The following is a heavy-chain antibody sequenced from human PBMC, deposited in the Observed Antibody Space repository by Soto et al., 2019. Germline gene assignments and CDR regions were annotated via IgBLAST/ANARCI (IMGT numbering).Heavy chain of an antibody. V-gene: IGHV1-18*01. Sequence: QVQLVQSGAEVRKPGASVKVSCKTSGYTFSRSGISWVRQAPGQGLEWMGWISTYNGDANYAQKLQGRVTMTTDISTSTAFMELGSLTSDDTAVYYCARSGSVPYYYYGLDVWGQGTTVTVSS. D-gene: IGHD1-26*01. CDR1: GYTFSRSG. CDR3: ARSGSVPYYYYGLDV. J-gene: IGHJ6*02. CDR2: ISTYNGDA.